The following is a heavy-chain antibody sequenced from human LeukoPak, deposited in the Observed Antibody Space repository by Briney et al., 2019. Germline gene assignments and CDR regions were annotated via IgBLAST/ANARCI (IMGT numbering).Heavy chain of an antibody. D-gene: IGHD2-2*02. V-gene: IGHV1-18*01. CDR2: ISPYNGNT. Sequence: GASVKVSCKASGYTFTSYGISWVRQAPGQGLEWMGWISPYNGNTNSAQKLQGRVTMTTDTSTSTAYMELRSLRSDDTAVCYCASLKTPSCYTDCAFDYWGQGTLVTVSS. CDR1: GYTFTSYG. J-gene: IGHJ4*02. CDR3: ASLKTPSCYTDCAFDY.